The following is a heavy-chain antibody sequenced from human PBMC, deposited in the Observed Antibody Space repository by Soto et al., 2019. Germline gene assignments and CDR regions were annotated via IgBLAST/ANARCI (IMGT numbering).Heavy chain of an antibody. CDR3: ARQALVRGVIIDGWFDP. CDR1: GYTFTSYG. CDR2: ISVYNGNT. J-gene: IGHJ5*02. Sequence: QVQLVQSGAEVKKPGASVKVSCKTSGYTFTSYGISWVRQAPGQGLEWMGWISVYNGNTNYARKLQGRVTMTTDTSTRTAYMELRSLRSDDTAVYYCARQALVRGVIIDGWFDPWGQGTLVTVSS. D-gene: IGHD3-10*01. V-gene: IGHV1-18*01.